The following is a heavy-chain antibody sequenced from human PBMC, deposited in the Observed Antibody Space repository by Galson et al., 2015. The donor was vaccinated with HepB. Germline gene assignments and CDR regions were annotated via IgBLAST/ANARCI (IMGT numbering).Heavy chain of an antibody. CDR2: ISYDGSNK. CDR3: AKDGIAAGWFDP. CDR1: GFTFSSYG. D-gene: IGHD6-13*01. Sequence: SLRLSCAASGFTFSSYGMHWVRQAPGKGLEWVAVISYDGSNKYYADSVKGRFTISRDNSKNTLYLQMNSLRAEDTAVYYCAKDGIAAGWFDPWGQGTLVTVSS. V-gene: IGHV3-30*18. J-gene: IGHJ5*02.